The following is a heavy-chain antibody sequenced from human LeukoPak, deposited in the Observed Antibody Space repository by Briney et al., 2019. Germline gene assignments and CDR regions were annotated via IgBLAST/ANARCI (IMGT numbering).Heavy chain of an antibody. V-gene: IGHV3-13*05. CDR3: ARARYSSGWYYFDY. CDR1: GFTFSSYD. D-gene: IGHD6-19*01. Sequence: GGSLRLSCAASGFTFSSYDMHWVRQARGKGLEWVSAIGTAGDPYYPGSVKGRFTISRENAKNSLYLQMNSLRAGDTAVYYCARARYSSGWYYFDYWGQGTLVTVSS. CDR2: IGTAGDP. J-gene: IGHJ4*02.